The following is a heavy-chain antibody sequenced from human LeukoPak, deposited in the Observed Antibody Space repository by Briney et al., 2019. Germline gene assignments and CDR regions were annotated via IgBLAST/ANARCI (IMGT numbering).Heavy chain of an antibody. CDR1: GFTFSSYA. CDR2: ISGSGGST. V-gene: IGHV3-23*01. D-gene: IGHD5-12*01. J-gene: IGHJ4*02. Sequence: QPGGSLRLSCAASGFTFSSYAMSWVRQAPGEWLEWVSAISGSGGSTYHADSVKGRLTISRDNSKNTLYLQMNSLRAEDTAVYYCAKVISGGYSGYDLYYFDYWDQGTLVTVSS. CDR3: AKVISGGYSGYDLYYFDY.